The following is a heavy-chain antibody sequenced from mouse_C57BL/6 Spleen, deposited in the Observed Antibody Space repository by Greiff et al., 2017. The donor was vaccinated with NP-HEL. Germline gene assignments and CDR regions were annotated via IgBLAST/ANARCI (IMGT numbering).Heavy chain of an antibody. Sequence: VQLQQPGAELVRPGSSVKLSCKASGYTFTSYWMDWVKQRPGQGLEWIGNIYPSDSETHYNQKFKDKATLTVDKSSSTAYMQLSSLTSEDSAVYYCARSPTFYAMDYWGQGTSVTVSS. CDR1: GYTFTSYW. V-gene: IGHV1-61*01. CDR3: ARSPTFYAMDY. CDR2: IYPSDSET. J-gene: IGHJ4*01. D-gene: IGHD2-10*01.